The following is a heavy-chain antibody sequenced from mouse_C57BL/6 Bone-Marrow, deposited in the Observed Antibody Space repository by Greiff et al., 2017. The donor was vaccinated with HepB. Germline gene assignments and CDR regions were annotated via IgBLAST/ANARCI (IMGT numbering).Heavy chain of an antibody. CDR2: ISNLAYSI. Sequence: EVMLVESGGGLVQPGGSLKLSCAASGFTFSDYGMAWVRQAPRKGPEWVAFISNLAYSIYYADTVTGRFTISRENAKNNLYLEMSSLRSEDTAMYYCARRDYYGSSSYAMDYWGQGTSVTVSS. J-gene: IGHJ4*01. V-gene: IGHV5-15*04. CDR3: ARRDYYGSSSYAMDY. D-gene: IGHD1-1*01. CDR1: GFTFSDYG.